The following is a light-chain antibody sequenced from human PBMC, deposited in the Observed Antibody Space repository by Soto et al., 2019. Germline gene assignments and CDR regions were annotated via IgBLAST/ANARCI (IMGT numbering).Light chain of an antibody. V-gene: IGLV1-47*01. J-gene: IGLJ3*02. Sequence: QSVLTQPPSASVTPGQRVTISCSGSSSNIGSNYVYWYQQFPGTAPKLLIYRNNQRPSGVPDRFSGSKSGTSASLAISGLRSEDEADYYCAAWDDSLSGWVFGGGTKLTVL. CDR2: RNN. CDR1: SSNIGSNY. CDR3: AAWDDSLSGWV.